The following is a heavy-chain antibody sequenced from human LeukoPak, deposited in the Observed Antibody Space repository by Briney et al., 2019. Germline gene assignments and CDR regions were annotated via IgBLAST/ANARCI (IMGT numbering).Heavy chain of an antibody. Sequence: PSETLSLTCTVSGGSISSGSYYWSWIRQPAGKGLEWIGRIYTSGSTNYNPSLKSRVTMSVDTSKNQFSLKLSSVTAADTAVYYCARKRGGDSSNDAFDIWGQGTMVTVSS. CDR1: GGSISSGSYY. CDR3: ARKRGGDSSNDAFDI. V-gene: IGHV4-61*02. D-gene: IGHD3-16*01. J-gene: IGHJ3*02. CDR2: IYTSGST.